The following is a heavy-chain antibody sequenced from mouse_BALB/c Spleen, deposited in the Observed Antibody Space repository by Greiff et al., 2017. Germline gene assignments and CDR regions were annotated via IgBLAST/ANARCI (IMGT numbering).Heavy chain of an antibody. CDR3: AKFITTRGYFDV. CDR2: IYPGSGST. J-gene: IGHJ1*01. Sequence: QVQLQQPGPELVKPGASVKMSCKASGYTFTDYVISWVKQRTGQGLEWIGEIYPGSGSTYYNEKFKGKATLTADKSSNTAYMQLSSLTSEDSAVYFCAKFITTRGYFDVWGAGTTVTVSS. D-gene: IGHD1-1*01. CDR1: GYTFTDYV. V-gene: IGHV1-77*01.